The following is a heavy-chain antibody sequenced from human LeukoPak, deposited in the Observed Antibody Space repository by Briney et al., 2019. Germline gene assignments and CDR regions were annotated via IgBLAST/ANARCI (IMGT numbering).Heavy chain of an antibody. CDR2: ISADGTRT. CDR1: GFTFYEYA. V-gene: IGHV3-43*02. D-gene: IGHD2/OR15-2a*01. CDR3: AKDLSSLFNSFNI. J-gene: IGHJ3*02. Sequence: TGGSLRLSCAASGFTFYEYAMHWVRQAPGKGLEWVSLISADGTRTFNVASVKGRFTVSRDNNKNSLYLQMNSLRTEDTALYYCAKDLSSLFNSFNIWGQGTLVTVSS.